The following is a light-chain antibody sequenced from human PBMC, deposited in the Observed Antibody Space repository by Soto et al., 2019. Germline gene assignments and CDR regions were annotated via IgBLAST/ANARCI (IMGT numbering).Light chain of an antibody. Sequence: LTQSPGTLSSSPGDRVTLTCRASQSVSSTYLAWHQQKPGQAPRLLIYGASSMATGVPDRFSGSGSGTDFTLTISRLEPEDFAVYYCQQYGSSPPPFGPGTKVDIK. J-gene: IGKJ3*01. V-gene: IGKV3-20*01. CDR3: QQYGSSPPP. CDR2: GAS. CDR1: QSVSSTY.